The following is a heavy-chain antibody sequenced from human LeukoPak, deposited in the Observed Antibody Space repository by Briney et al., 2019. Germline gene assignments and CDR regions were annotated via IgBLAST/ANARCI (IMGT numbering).Heavy chain of an antibody. V-gene: IGHV3-21*01. CDR1: GFTFSSYS. Sequence: PGGSLRLSCAASGFTFSSYSMNWVRLAPGKGLEGVSSISSSSSYIYYADSVKGRFTISRDNAKNSLYLQMNSLRAEDTAVYYCARGLLGYCSGGSCQTFDPWGQGTLVTVSS. J-gene: IGHJ5*02. D-gene: IGHD2-15*01. CDR3: ARGLLGYCSGGSCQTFDP. CDR2: ISSSSSYI.